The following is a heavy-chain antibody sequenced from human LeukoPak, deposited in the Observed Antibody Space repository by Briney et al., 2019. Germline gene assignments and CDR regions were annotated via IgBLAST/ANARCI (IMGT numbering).Heavy chain of an antibody. CDR1: GLTFSSYW. CDR3: ARGRRTLIVGATRNAFDV. J-gene: IGHJ3*01. CDR2: IKQDGSEK. Sequence: PGGSLRLSCAASGLTFSSYWMSWVRQAPGKGLEWVANIKQDGSEKYYVDSVKGRFTISRDNAKNTLYLQMNSLRPEDTAVYYCARGRRTLIVGATRNAFDVWGQGTIVTVSS. D-gene: IGHD1-26*01. V-gene: IGHV3-7*01.